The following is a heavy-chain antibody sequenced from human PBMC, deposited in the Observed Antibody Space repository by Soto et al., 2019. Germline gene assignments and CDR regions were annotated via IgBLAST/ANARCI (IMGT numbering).Heavy chain of an antibody. D-gene: IGHD6-19*01. CDR3: ARGGAVAATATPFQH. V-gene: IGHV1-18*01. CDR2: ISAYNGNT. CDR1: GYTFTSYG. J-gene: IGHJ1*01. Sequence: ASVKVSCKASGYTFTSYGISWVRQAPGQGLEWMGWISAYNGNTNYAQKLQGRVTMTTDTSTSTAYMEPKGLRSDDSAVYYCARGGAVAATATPFQHWGQGTLVTVSS.